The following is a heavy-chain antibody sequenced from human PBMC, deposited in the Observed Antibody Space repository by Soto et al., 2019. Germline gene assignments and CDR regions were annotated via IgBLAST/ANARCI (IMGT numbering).Heavy chain of an antibody. CDR2: SSSGGGL. J-gene: IGHJ4*02. Sequence: GGSLRLSCTTSGFTFSDYAMSWVRQVPGKGLEWVSVSSSGGGLFYRDSVRGRFTISRDNSKNTLYVQMTSLRAEDTAVYYCARGLQSLFDYWGQGTLVTVSS. CDR1: GFTFSDYA. CDR3: ARGLQSLFDY. V-gene: IGHV3-23*01.